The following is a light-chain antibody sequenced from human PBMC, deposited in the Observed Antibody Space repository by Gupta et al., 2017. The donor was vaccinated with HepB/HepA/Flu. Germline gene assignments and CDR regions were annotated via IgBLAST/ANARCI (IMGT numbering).Light chain of an antibody. V-gene: IGKV3-20*01. J-gene: IGKJ1*01. Sequence: EIVLTHSPGTLPVSPGERATLSCRASQSVSSSYLAWYQQRPGQAPRLLIYGASSRATGISDRFSGSGSGTDFTLTISRLEPEDFAVYYCQQYGSSPWTFGQGTKVEIK. CDR3: QQYGSSPWT. CDR2: GAS. CDR1: QSVSSSY.